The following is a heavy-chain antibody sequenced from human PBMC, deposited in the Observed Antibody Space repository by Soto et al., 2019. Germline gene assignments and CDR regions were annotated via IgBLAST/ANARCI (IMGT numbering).Heavy chain of an antibody. CDR3: AKASGYCSGGSCYFYYFDY. V-gene: IGHV3-30*18. Sequence: QVQLVESGGGVVQPGRSLRLSCAASGFTFSSYGMHWVRQAPGKGLEWVAVISYDGSNKYYADSVKGRFTISRDNSKNTLYLQMNSLRAEDTAVYYCAKASGYCSGGSCYFYYFDYWGQGTLVTVSS. CDR1: GFTFSSYG. J-gene: IGHJ4*02. CDR2: ISYDGSNK. D-gene: IGHD2-15*01.